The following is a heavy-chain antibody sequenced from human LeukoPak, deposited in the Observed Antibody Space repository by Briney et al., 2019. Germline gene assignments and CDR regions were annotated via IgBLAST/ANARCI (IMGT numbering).Heavy chain of an antibody. D-gene: IGHD2-2*01. Sequence: GGSLRLSCAASGFTFSSYWMSWVRQAPGEGLEWEANIKQDGSEKYYVDSVKGRFTISRDNAKNSLYLQMNSLRAEDTAVYYCARVRARSYCSSTSCYGYWGQGTLVTVSS. J-gene: IGHJ4*02. CDR1: GFTFSSYW. CDR3: ARVRARSYCSSTSCYGY. CDR2: IKQDGSEK. V-gene: IGHV3-7*01.